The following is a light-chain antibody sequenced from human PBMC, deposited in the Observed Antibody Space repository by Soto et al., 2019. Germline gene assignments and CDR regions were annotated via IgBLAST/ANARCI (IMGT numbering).Light chain of an antibody. CDR2: KAS. V-gene: IGKV1-5*03. Sequence: DSQMTQSPSTLSASVGDRVTITCRASQRISSWLAWYQLKPGKAPNLLIYKASTLETGVPSRFSGSGSGTEFTLTISSLQHDDFATYFCQQYVNYPWTFGPGTKVEIK. CDR1: QRISSW. CDR3: QQYVNYPWT. J-gene: IGKJ1*01.